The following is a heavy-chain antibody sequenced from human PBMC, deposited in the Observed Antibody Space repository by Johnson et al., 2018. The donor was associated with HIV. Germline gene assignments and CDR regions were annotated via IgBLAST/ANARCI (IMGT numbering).Heavy chain of an antibody. CDR1: GFTFSSYG. Sequence: VQLVESGGGLVKPGGSLRLPCAASGFTFSSYGMSWVHQAPGKGLEWVSGVTGTGGDTYYAESVKGRFTISRDNSKNTLYLQMNKLRAEATAVYFWASQVRGLRLGVDDFDIWGQGTMVTVSS. V-gene: IGHV3-23*04. D-gene: IGHD3-16*01. CDR2: VTGTGGDT. J-gene: IGHJ3*02. CDR3: ASQVRGLRLGVDDFDI.